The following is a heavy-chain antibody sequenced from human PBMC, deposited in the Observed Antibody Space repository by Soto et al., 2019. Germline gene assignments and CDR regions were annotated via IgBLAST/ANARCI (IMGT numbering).Heavy chain of an antibody. V-gene: IGHV1-18*01. CDR1: GYTFTSYG. D-gene: IGHD3-9*01. J-gene: IGHJ4*02. Sequence: ASVKVSCKASGYTFTSYGISWVRQAPGQGLEWMGWISAFNGNINYAQKLQGRVTMTTDTSTSTAYMELRSLRSYDTAVYYCASGLRYFDWYDYWGQGTLVTVSS. CDR3: ASGLRYFDWYDY. CDR2: ISAFNGNI.